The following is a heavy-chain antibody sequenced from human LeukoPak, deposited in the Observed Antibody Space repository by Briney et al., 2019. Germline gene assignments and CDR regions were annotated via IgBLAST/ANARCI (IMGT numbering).Heavy chain of an antibody. CDR1: GGSISSGGYS. J-gene: IGHJ5*02. Sequence: SQTLSLTCAVSGGSISSGGYSWSWIRQPPGKGLEWIGYIYHSGSTYYNPSLKSRVTISVDRSKNQFSLKLSSVTAADTAVYYCARAGLPADYNWFDPWGQGTLVTVSS. CDR3: ARAGLPADYNWFDP. CDR2: IYHSGST. D-gene: IGHD2-2*01. V-gene: IGHV4-30-2*01.